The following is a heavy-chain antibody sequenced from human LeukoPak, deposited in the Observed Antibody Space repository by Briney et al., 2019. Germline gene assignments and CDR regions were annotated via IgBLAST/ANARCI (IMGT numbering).Heavy chain of an antibody. CDR2: IYYSGST. J-gene: IGHJ5*02. CDR1: GGSISSGDYY. CDR3: ARDYDFSSGFTWFDH. D-gene: IGHD3-3*01. V-gene: IGHV4-30-4*08. Sequence: SETLSLTCTVSGGSISSGDYYWSWIRQPPGKGLEWIGYIYYSGSTYYNPSLKSRVTISVDTSKNQFSLKLSSVTAADTAVYYCARDYDFSSGFTWFDHWGQGTLVTVSS.